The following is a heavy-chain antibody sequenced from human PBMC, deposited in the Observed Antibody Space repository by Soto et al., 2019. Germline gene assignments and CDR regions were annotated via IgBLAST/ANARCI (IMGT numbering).Heavy chain of an antibody. CDR1: GGTFSSYA. CDR2: IVPIFGTA. Sequence: ASVKVSCKASGGTFSSYAISWVRQAPGQGLEWMGGIVPIFGTANYAQKFQGRVTVTADESTSTAYMELSSLRSEDTAVYYCASFPTVTPQPYSYYYGMDVWGQGTTVTVSS. D-gene: IGHD4-17*01. J-gene: IGHJ6*02. CDR3: ASFPTVTPQPYSYYYGMDV. V-gene: IGHV1-69*13.